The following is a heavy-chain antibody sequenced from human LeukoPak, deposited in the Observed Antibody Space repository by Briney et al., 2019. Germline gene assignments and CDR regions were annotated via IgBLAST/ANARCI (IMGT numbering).Heavy chain of an antibody. J-gene: IGHJ4*02. CDR3: SKDLGGAAEY. D-gene: IGHD2-15*01. Sequence: GGSLRLSCAASGFTFSSYWMHWVRQAPGKGLVWVSRINPDGSSTSYADSVKGRFTISRDNAKNTLYLQMHSLRDEDTAVYYCSKDLGGAAEYWGQGTLVTVSS. CDR1: GFTFSSYW. V-gene: IGHV3-74*01. CDR2: INPDGSST.